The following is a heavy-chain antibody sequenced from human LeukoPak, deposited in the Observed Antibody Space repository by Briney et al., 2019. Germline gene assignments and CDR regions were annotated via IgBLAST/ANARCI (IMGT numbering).Heavy chain of an antibody. CDR2: ISYDGSNK. V-gene: IGHV3-30*04. J-gene: IGHJ4*02. CDR1: GFTFSSYA. Sequence: PGGSLRLSCAASGFTFSSYAMHWVRQAPGKGLGWVAVISYDGSNKYYADSVKGRFSISRDNSRNTVHLQMNSLRPEDTAVYYCANQRRGYWGQGTLVTVSS. CDR3: ANQRRGY.